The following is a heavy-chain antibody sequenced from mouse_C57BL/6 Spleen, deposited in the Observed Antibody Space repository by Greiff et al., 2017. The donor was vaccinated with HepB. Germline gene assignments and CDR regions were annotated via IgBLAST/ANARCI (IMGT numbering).Heavy chain of an antibody. D-gene: IGHD2-10*02. J-gene: IGHJ4*01. V-gene: IGHV1-15*01. CDR2: IDPETGGT. CDR3: TPASIYAMDY. CDR1: GYTFTDYE. Sequence: VKLQQSGAELVRPGASVTLSCKASGYTFTDYEMHWVKQTPVHGLEWIGAIDPETGGTAYNQKFKGKAILTADKSSSTAYMELRSLTSEDSAVYYCTPASIYAMDYWGQGTSVTVSS.